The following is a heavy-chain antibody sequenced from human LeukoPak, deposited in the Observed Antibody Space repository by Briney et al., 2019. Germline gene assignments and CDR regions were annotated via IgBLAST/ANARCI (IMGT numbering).Heavy chain of an antibody. D-gene: IGHD6-13*01. Sequence: GGSLRLSCAASGFTFSSYGMHWVRQAPGKGLEWVAFIRYDGSNKYYADSVKGRFTISRDNSKNTLYLQMNRLRAEDTAVYYCAKDLRAADPYYFDYWGQGTLVTVSS. CDR3: AKDLRAADPYYFDY. CDR1: GFTFSSYG. V-gene: IGHV3-30*02. CDR2: IRYDGSNK. J-gene: IGHJ4*02.